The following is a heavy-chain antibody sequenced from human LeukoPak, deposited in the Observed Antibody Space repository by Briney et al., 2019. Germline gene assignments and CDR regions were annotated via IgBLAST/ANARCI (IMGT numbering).Heavy chain of an antibody. CDR2: LNPNTGGT. CDR3: AKGDGSGNSYGLIHDH. Sequence: ASVKVSCKASGYSFTGYYMHWVRQAPGQGLEWMGWLNPNTGGTNYAQKFQGRVTMTRYTSISTGYMELGRLTSDDTAVYYCAKGDGSGNSYGLIHDHWGQGTLVIVSS. CDR1: GYSFTGYY. V-gene: IGHV1-2*02. J-gene: IGHJ4*02. D-gene: IGHD3-10*01.